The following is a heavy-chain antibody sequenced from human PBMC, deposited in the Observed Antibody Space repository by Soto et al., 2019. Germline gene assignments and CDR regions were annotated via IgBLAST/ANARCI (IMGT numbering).Heavy chain of an antibody. J-gene: IGHJ5*02. Sequence: PSETLSLTCSVSGDSITSGGSYWSWVRHRPGKGLEYIGYISYSGTTYYNPSLKSRVTMSLDTSENQFSLRLSFVTAADTAVYSCARERQFGPSSGRFDPWGQGTQVTVAS. V-gene: IGHV4-31*03. CDR3: ARERQFGPSSGRFDP. CDR1: GDSITSGGSY. CDR2: ISYSGTT. D-gene: IGHD3-10*01.